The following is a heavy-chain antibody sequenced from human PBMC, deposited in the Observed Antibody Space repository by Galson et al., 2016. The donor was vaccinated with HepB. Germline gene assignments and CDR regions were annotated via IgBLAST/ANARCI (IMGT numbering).Heavy chain of an antibody. J-gene: IGHJ4*02. CDR2: IYYSGCT. D-gene: IGHD2/OR15-2a*01. Sequence: ETLSLTCSVSGDSVINSAYYWAWIRQPPGKGLEWIATIYYSGCTYYSPSLKSRLTISMDSSKNHFSLKLTSVTATDTSVYYCARLTLAGSSPYHFDHWGQGTVIAVSS. CDR3: ARLTLAGSSPYHFDH. CDR1: GDSVINSAYY. V-gene: IGHV4-39*01.